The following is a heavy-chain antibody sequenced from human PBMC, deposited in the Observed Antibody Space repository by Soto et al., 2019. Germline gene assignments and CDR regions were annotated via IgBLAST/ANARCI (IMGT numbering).Heavy chain of an antibody. V-gene: IGHV4-34*01. CDR3: ARHYYAEYYFDY. D-gene: IGHD3-10*01. J-gene: IGHJ4*02. CDR2: ISHTGST. Sequence: SETLSLTCAVYGGSFSVYYWGWIRQPPGGGLEWIGDISHTGSTNKNPSLRSRVTISVDTSKNQFSLKVSSVTAADTAVYYCARHYYAEYYFDYWGQGTLVTVSS. CDR1: GGSFSVYY.